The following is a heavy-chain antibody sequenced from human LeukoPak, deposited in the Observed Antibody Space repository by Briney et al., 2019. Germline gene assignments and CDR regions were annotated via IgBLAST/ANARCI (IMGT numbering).Heavy chain of an antibody. J-gene: IGHJ4*02. D-gene: IGHD6-19*01. CDR1: GFTFSSYA. Sequence: GGSLRLSCAASGFTFSSYAMTWVRQPPGKGLEGVSSITGSTGSTYYADSVKGRFTISRDNSKNTLYLQMNSLRAEDTAVYYCAKDRQWLVPDYWGQGTLVTVSS. CDR2: ITGSTGST. CDR3: AKDRQWLVPDY. V-gene: IGHV3-23*01.